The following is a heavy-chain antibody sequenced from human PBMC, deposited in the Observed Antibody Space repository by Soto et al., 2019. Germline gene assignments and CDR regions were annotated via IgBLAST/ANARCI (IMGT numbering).Heavy chain of an antibody. Sequence: PSETLSLTCTVSGGSISSGGYYWSWIRQHPGKGLEWIGYIYYSGSTYYNPSLKSRVTISVDTSKNQFSLKLSSVTAADTAVYYCARAAAGTDYFDYWGQGTLVTVSS. J-gene: IGHJ4*02. CDR2: IYYSGST. V-gene: IGHV4-31*03. CDR3: ARAAAGTDYFDY. CDR1: GGSISSGGYY. D-gene: IGHD6-13*01.